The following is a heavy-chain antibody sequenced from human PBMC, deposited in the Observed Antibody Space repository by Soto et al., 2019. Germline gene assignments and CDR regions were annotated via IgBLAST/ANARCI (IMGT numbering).Heavy chain of an antibody. V-gene: IGHV3-74*01. CDR1: GFTFSNYW. Sequence: EVQLVESGGGLVQPGGSLRLSCAASGFTFSNYWMHWVRQVPGQRPVWVSRINADGSITADEDSVQGRVTISRDNAKNTLYLQMHSLRAEETAVYYCVRQYSAYDIWGQGTTVTVSS. J-gene: IGHJ3*02. CDR3: VRQYSAYDI. D-gene: IGHD5-18*01. CDR2: INADGSIT.